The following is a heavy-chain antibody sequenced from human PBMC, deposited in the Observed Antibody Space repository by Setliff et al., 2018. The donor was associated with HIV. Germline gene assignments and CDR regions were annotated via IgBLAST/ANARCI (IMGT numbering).Heavy chain of an antibody. CDR3: ARGTYCGGDCYSSLLAPYYFDY. CDR2: INAGNGNT. CDR1: GYTFTRYA. V-gene: IGHV1-3*01. Sequence: ASVKVSCKASGYTFTRYAIHWVRQAPGQRLEWMGWINAGNGNTEYSQKFQGRVIITRDTSATTAYTELYSLRSEDTAVYYCARGTYCGGDCYSSLLAPYYFDYWGQETLVTSPQ. D-gene: IGHD2-21*01. J-gene: IGHJ4*02.